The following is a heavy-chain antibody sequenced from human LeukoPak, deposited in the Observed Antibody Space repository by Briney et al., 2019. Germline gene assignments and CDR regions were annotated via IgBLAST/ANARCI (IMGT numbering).Heavy chain of an antibody. J-gene: IGHJ6*03. Sequence: GSLRLSCAASGFTFSSYSMNWVRQAPGKWLEWVSSISSSSYIYYADSVKGRFTISRDNAKNSLYLQMNSLRAEDTAVYYCARAFYGANYYYYYMDVWGKGTTVTVSS. V-gene: IGHV3-21*01. D-gene: IGHD4-17*01. CDR1: GFTFSSYS. CDR3: ARAFYGANYYYYYMDV. CDR2: ISSSSYI.